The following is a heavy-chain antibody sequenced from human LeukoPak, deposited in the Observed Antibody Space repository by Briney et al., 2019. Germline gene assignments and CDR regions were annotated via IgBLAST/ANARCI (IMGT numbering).Heavy chain of an antibody. CDR1: GFTFSSYS. CDR3: ARDRKDYGDPHYFDY. D-gene: IGHD4-17*01. V-gene: IGHV3-21*01. Sequence: PGGSLRLSCAASGFTFSSYSMNWVRQAPGKGLEWVSSISSSSSYIYYADSVKGRFTISRDNAKNSLYLQMNSLRAEDTAVYYCARDRKDYGDPHYFDYWGQGTLVTVSS. J-gene: IGHJ4*02. CDR2: ISSSSSYI.